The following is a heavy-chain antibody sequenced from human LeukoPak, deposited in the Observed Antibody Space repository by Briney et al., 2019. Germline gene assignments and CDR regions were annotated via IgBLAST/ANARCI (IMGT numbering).Heavy chain of an antibody. D-gene: IGHD6-13*01. CDR2: ISSSGNSR. CDR3: ATPAAGPGAEYSLY. CDR1: GFILSNYR. Sequence: GGSLRLSCAASGFILSNYRMNWVRQAPGKGLEWVSYISSSGNSREYADSVKGRFTISRDNARDSLHLQMNSLRVEDTAVYYCATPAAGPGAEYSLYWGQGTLVIVSS. V-gene: IGHV3-48*04. J-gene: IGHJ1*01.